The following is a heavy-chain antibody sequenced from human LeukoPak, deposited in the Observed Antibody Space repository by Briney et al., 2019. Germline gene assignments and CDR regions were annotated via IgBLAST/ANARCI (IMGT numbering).Heavy chain of an antibody. D-gene: IGHD3-22*01. J-gene: IGHJ2*01. CDR2: ITGSGGRT. Sequence: GGSLRLSCAASGFTFSSYAMNWVRQAPGKGLEWVSAITGSGGRTYYADSVKGRFTISRDNSKNTLYLQMNSLRAEDTAVYYCAKAPSTMIGYWYFDLWGRGTLVTVSS. CDR1: GFTFSSYA. V-gene: IGHV3-23*01. CDR3: AKAPSTMIGYWYFDL.